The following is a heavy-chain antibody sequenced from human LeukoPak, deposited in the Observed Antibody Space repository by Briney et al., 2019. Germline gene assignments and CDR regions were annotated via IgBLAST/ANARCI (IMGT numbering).Heavy chain of an antibody. CDR1: GDSISGSSYY. Sequence: SETLSLTCTVSGDSISGSSYYWTWVRQPPGKGLEWVASISYSGRTYYKPSLKSRVTISVDTSKNQFSLKLSSVTAADTAVYYCARASVATTMFDYWGQGTLVTVSS. D-gene: IGHD5-12*01. J-gene: IGHJ4*02. CDR2: ISYSGRT. CDR3: ARASVATTMFDY. V-gene: IGHV4-39*07.